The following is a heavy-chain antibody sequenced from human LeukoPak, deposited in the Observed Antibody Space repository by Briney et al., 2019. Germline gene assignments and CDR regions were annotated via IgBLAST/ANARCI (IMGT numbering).Heavy chain of an antibody. CDR3: ARDDHLGPDGKFSDFGY. V-gene: IGHV3-7*01. J-gene: IGHJ4*02. D-gene: IGHD7-27*01. Sequence: PGGPLRLSCAAPDFTIRSYWMGWGRKAPGKGLEWVAYIKLAVGDTYYGYSVKGPFTISRDNAKNSLYLQMNSLRAEDRAVYHCARDDHLGPDGKFSDFGYWGQGALVSVSS. CDR2: IKLAVGDT. CDR1: DFTIRSYW.